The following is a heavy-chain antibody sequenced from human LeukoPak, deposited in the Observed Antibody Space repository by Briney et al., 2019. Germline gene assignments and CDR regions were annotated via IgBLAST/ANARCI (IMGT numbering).Heavy chain of an antibody. V-gene: IGHV4-4*02. J-gene: IGHJ1*01. D-gene: IGHD6-6*01. Sequence: PSETLSLTCAVSGGSISSNNWWSWVRQPPGKGLEWIGEMYHSGNTNYNPSLKSRVTMSVDKSKNQFSLKLTSVTAADTAVYYCARDVGARLPGYWGQGTPVTVSS. CDR2: MYHSGNT. CDR3: ARDVGARLPGY. CDR1: GGSISSNNW.